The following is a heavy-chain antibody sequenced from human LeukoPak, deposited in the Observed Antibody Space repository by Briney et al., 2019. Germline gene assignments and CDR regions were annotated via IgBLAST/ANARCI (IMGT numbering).Heavy chain of an antibody. D-gene: IGHD3-22*01. CDR3: ARDPTHYYDSSGYSDY. J-gene: IGHJ4*02. Sequence: GASVKVSCKASGYTFTSYAMHWVRQAPGQRLEWMGWINAGNGNTKYSQKFQGRVTITRDTSASTAYMELSSLRSEDTAVYYCARDPTHYYDSSGYSDYWGQGTLVTVSS. CDR1: GYTFTSYA. V-gene: IGHV1-3*01. CDR2: INAGNGNT.